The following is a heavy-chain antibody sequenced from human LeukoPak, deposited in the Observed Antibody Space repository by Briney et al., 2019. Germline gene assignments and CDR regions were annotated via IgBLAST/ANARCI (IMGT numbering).Heavy chain of an antibody. D-gene: IGHD6-25*01. Sequence: PRRCLRLSCAASGFTFIDNYISWIRQAPGKLLEWVSYISNGGTTNKYADSVEGRFTISRDNAKNFLYLQMNSLRAEDTGVYFCASEPRLLDHWGQGTLVTVSS. V-gene: IGHV3-11*04. CDR3: ASEPRLLDH. J-gene: IGHJ4*02. CDR2: ISNGGTTN. CDR1: GFTFIDNY.